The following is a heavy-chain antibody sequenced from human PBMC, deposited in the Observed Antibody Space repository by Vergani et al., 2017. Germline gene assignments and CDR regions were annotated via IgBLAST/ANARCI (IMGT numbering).Heavy chain of an antibody. J-gene: IGHJ4*02. V-gene: IGHV3-33*01. CDR1: GFTFSSYG. CDR2: IWYDGSNK. Sequence: QVQLVESGGGVVQPGRSLRLSCAASGFTFSSYGMHWVRQAPGKGLEWVAVIWYDGSNKYYADSVKGRFTISRDNSKNTLYLQRNSLRAEDTAVYYCCYDEEDLFDDGGQGTLVTVSS. CDR3: CYDEEDLFDD. D-gene: IGHD5-12*01.